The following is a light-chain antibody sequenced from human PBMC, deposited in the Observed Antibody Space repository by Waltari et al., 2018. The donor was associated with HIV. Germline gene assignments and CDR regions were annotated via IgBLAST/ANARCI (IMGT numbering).Light chain of an antibody. CDR2: DKN. Sequence: SSELTQDPAVSVALGQTVTITCQGDSLRNYYASWHQQKPGQAPILVIYDKNTRPSGILVRFSGSTSGNTASLTITGSQSEDEADYYCASRDNNGKRVLFGGGTNVTVL. J-gene: IGLJ3*02. CDR3: ASRDNNGKRVL. V-gene: IGLV3-19*01. CDR1: SLRNYY.